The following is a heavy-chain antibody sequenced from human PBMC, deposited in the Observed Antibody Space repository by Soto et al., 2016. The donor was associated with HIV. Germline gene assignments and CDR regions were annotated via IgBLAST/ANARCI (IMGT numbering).Heavy chain of an antibody. CDR2: IKWNGGST. V-gene: IGHV3-20*04. J-gene: IGHJ6*03. Sequence: EVQLVESGGGVVRPGGSLRLSCAASGFTFEDYGMSWVRQAPGKGLEWVSGIKWNGGSTGYADSVKGRFTISRDNAKNSLYLQMNSLRDEDTALYYCARGMGFGEVSAESYSYMDVWGKGTTVTVSS. D-gene: IGHD3-16*01. CDR3: ARGMGFGEVSAESYSYMDV. CDR1: GFTFEDYG.